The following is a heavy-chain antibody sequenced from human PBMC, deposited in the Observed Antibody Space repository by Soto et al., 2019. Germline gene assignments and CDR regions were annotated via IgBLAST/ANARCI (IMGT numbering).Heavy chain of an antibody. J-gene: IGHJ2*01. V-gene: IGHV1-18*01. Sequence: ASVTVSCKASGYTFTSYGIIWVRQAPGQGLEWMGWISAYNGNTNYAQKLQGRVTMTTDTSTSTAYMELRSLRSDDTAVYYCARVAGIAVRADWYFDLWGRGTLVTVS. D-gene: IGHD6-19*01. CDR3: ARVAGIAVRADWYFDL. CDR2: ISAYNGNT. CDR1: GYTFTSYG.